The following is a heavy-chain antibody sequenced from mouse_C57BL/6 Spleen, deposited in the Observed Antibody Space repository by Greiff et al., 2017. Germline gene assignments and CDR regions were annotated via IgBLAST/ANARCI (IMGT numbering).Heavy chain of an antibody. J-gene: IGHJ4*01. CDR3: ARETAQGAMDD. CDR2: IHPNSGSP. Sequence: QVQLQQPGAELVKPGASVKLSCKASGYTFTSYWMPWVQQRPGQGLEWIEMIHPNSGSPNYTEKFKRKATLTVDKSSSTAYKQLSSLTSEDAAVYYGARETAQGAMDDGGQGTSVTVSS. CDR1: GYTFTSYW. D-gene: IGHD3-2*02. V-gene: IGHV1-64*01.